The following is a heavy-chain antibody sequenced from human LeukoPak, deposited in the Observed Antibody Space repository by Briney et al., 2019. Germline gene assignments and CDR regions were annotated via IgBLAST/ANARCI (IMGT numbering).Heavy chain of an antibody. CDR1: GGTFIRYV. J-gene: IGHJ5*02. D-gene: IGHD2-15*01. CDR2: LIPMFGTA. Sequence: SVKVSCKASGGTFIRYVISWVRQAPGQGLEGRGGLIPMFGTAKYAKKFQGRITIITDEATTTGYMELSSLRSEDTAVYYCAGLGYCSGGTCWKNWFDPWGQGTLVTVSS. CDR3: AGLGYCSGGTCWKNWFDP. V-gene: IGHV1-69*05.